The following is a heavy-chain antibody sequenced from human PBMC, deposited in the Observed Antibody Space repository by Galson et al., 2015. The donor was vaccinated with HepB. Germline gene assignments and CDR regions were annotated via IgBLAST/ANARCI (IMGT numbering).Heavy chain of an antibody. CDR2: ISYDGSNK. CDR3: ANEGQWLKAHFDY. D-gene: IGHD6-19*01. V-gene: IGHV3-30*18. CDR1: GLAFRKNG. J-gene: IGHJ4*02. Sequence: LRLSCAASGLAFRKNGMHWVRQAPGKGLEWVAVISYDGSNKEYADSVKGRFIISRDNSKNTVYLQMNSLRTEDTAVYFCANEGQWLKAHFDYWGQGTRVIVSS.